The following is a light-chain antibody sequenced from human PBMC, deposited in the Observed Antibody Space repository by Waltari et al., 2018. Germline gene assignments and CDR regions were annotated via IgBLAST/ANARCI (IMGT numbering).Light chain of an antibody. Sequence: YVLTQPPSVSVAPGKAARISCAAPNIESKGVPWYKVKPGQAPALVIFDDSDRPSRIPERFSGSNSGNTATLTISRVEVGDEADYYCQVWDGSADEAVFGGGTKLTVL. CDR3: QVWDGSADEAV. J-gene: IGLJ2*01. CDR2: DDS. V-gene: IGLV3-21*03. CDR1: NIESKG.